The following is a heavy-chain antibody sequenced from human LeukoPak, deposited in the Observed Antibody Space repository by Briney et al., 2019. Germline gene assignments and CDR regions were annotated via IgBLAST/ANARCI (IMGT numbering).Heavy chain of an antibody. D-gene: IGHD5-24*01. CDR1: GYTFTSYY. CDR2: INPSGGST. CDR3: ARARGDGFPYYYYGMDV. V-gene: IGHV1-46*01. J-gene: IGHJ6*02. Sequence: ASVKVSCKASGYTFTSYYMHWVRQAPGQGLEWMGIINPSGGSTSYAQKFQGRVTMTRDTSTSTVYMELSSLRSEDTAVYYCARARGDGFPYYYYGMDVWGQGTTVTVSS.